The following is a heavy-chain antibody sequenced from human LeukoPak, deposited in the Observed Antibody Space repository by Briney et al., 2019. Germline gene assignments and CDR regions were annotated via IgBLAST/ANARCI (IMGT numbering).Heavy chain of an antibody. V-gene: IGHV4-59*01. J-gene: IGHJ4*02. CDR2: IYYSGST. Sequence: PSETLSLTCTVSGGSISSYYWSWIRQPPGKGLEWIGYIYYSGSTNYNPSLKSPVTISVDTSKNQFSLKLSSVAAADTAVYYCAAGVYDSSGDYFDYWGQGTLVTVSS. D-gene: IGHD3-22*01. CDR3: AAGVYDSSGDYFDY. CDR1: GGSISSYY.